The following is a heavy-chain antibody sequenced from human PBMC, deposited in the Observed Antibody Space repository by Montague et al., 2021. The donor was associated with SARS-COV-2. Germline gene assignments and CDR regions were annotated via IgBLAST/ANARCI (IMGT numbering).Heavy chain of an antibody. D-gene: IGHD3-3*01. V-gene: IGHV3-21*01. CDR3: VRGYDFWSGGYYYYYGMDV. CDR2: ISSSSSYT. CDR1: GFTFSSYS. Sequence: SLSLSCSASGFTFSSYSMTWVRQAPGKGLEWVSSISSSSSYTYYADSVKGRFTISRDNAKNSLYLQMNSLRAEDTAVYFCVRGYDFWSGGYYYYYGMDVWGQGTTVTVS. J-gene: IGHJ6*02.